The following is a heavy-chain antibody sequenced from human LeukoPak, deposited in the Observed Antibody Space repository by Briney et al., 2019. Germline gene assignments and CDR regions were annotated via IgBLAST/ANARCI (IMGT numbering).Heavy chain of an antibody. D-gene: IGHD2-2*01. Sequence: GGSLRLSCAASGFTFSSYAMSWVRQAPGKGLEWVSAISGSGGSTYYADSVKGRFTISRDNAKNSLYLQMNSLRAEDTAVYYCARGRYCSSTSCHYFDYWGQGTLVTVS. CDR1: GFTFSSYA. CDR2: ISGSGGST. J-gene: IGHJ4*02. V-gene: IGHV3-23*01. CDR3: ARGRYCSSTSCHYFDY.